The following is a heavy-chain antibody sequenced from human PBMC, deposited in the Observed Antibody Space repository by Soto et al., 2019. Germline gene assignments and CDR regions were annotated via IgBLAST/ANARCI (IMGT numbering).Heavy chain of an antibody. CDR2: VIPMLSMS. CDR1: GDTFSSYT. Sequence: QVHLVQSGVEVKKPGSSVKVSSEASGDTFSSYTINWVRQAPGLGLEWMGRVIPMLSMSNYALKFQGRVTMTADRSTNTAYMELSSLRFEDTATYYCARSYGPGSRAFDYWGQGALVTVSS. J-gene: IGHJ4*02. V-gene: IGHV1-69*02. CDR3: ARSYGPGSRAFDY. D-gene: IGHD3-10*01.